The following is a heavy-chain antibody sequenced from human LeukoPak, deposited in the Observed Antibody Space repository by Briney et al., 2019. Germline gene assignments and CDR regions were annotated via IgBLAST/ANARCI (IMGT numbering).Heavy chain of an antibody. D-gene: IGHD2-2*01. J-gene: IGHJ4*02. V-gene: IGHV4-34*01. Sequence: SETLSLTCAVYGGSFSGYYWSWIRQPPGKGLEWIGEINHSGSTNYNPFLKSRVTISVDTSKNQFSLKLSSVTAADTAVYYCARGRGSSTKHNTDYWGQGTLVTVSS. CDR2: INHSGST. CDR1: GGSFSGYY. CDR3: ARGRGSSTKHNTDY.